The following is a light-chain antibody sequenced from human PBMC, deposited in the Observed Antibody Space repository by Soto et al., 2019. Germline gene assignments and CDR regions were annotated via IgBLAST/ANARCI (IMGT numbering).Light chain of an antibody. J-gene: IGKJ5*01. CDR1: QSISSD. CDR3: QQYGTSPIT. V-gene: IGKV3-15*01. CDR2: GAF. Sequence: EIVMTQSPATLSVSPMERATLSFMASQSISSDLAWYQQKPGQAPRLFIYGAFTRATGIPARISGSGSGTEFTLTISSLEPEDFAVYYCQQYGTSPITFGQGTRLEIK.